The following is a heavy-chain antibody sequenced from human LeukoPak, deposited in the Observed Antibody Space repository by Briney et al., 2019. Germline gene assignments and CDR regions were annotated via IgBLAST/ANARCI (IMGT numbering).Heavy chain of an antibody. CDR1: GGSISSGDYY. Sequence: SETLSLTCTVSGGSISSGDYYWSWIRQPPGKGLEWIGYIYYSGSTYYNPSLKSRVTISVDTSKNQFSLKLSSVTAADTAVYYCARDCSSTSCLCSWGQGTLVTVSS. D-gene: IGHD2-2*01. CDR2: IYYSGST. J-gene: IGHJ4*02. CDR3: ARDCSSTSCLCS. V-gene: IGHV4-30-4*08.